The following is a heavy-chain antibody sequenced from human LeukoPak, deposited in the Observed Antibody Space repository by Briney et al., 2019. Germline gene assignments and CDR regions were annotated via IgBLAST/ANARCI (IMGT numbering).Heavy chain of an antibody. Sequence: GGSLRLSCAASGFTVSSNYMSWVRQAPGKGLEWVSVIYSGGSTYYADSVKGRFTISRDNSKNTLYLQMNSLRAEDTAVYYCARTYYYYYMDVWGKGTTVTVSS. CDR3: ARTYYYYYMDV. J-gene: IGHJ6*03. CDR2: IYSGGST. CDR1: GFTVSSNY. V-gene: IGHV3-53*01.